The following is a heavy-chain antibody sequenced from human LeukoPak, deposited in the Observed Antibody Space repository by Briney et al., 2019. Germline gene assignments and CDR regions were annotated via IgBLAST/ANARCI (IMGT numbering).Heavy chain of an antibody. CDR2: INHSGST. CDR3: ARGGRIAARKIFDY. D-gene: IGHD6-13*01. Sequence: SETLSLTCTVSGYSISSGYYWSWIRQPPGKGLEWIGEINHSGSTNYNPSLKSRVTISVDTSKNQFSLKLSSVTAADTAVYYCARGGRIAARKIFDYWGQGTLVTVSS. CDR1: GYSISSGYY. V-gene: IGHV4-38-2*02. J-gene: IGHJ4*02.